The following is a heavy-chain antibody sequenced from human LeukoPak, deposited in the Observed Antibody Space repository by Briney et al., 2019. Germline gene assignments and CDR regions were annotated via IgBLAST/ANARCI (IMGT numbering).Heavy chain of an antibody. CDR1: GFTFSSYG. CDR3: AREGLGHYYYYYMDV. CDR2: ISSSSSYI. V-gene: IGHV3-21*01. Sequence: GGSLRLSCAASGFTFSSYGMNWVRQAPGKGLEWVSSISSSSSYIYYADSVKGRFTISRDNAKNSLYLQMNSLRAEDTAVYYCAREGLGHYYYYYMDVWGKGTTVTISS. J-gene: IGHJ6*03.